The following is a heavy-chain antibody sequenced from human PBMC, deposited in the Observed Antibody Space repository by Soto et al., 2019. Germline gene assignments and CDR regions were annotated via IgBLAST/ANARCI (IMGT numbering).Heavy chain of an antibody. V-gene: IGHV1-69*08. CDR2: IIPILGIA. CDR3: ARDGRGAAAENY. Sequence: QVQLVQSGAEVKKPGSSVKVSCKASGGTFSSYTISWVRQAPGQGLEWMGRIIPILGIANYAQKFQSRVTITADKSTSKAYMELSSLRSEDTAVYYCARDGRGAAAENYWGQGTLVTVSS. J-gene: IGHJ4*02. D-gene: IGHD6-13*01. CDR1: GGTFSSYT.